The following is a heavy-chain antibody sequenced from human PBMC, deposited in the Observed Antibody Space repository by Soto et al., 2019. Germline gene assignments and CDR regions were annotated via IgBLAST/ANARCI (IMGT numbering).Heavy chain of an antibody. Sequence: PGGSLRLSCAASGFTFSSYWMHWVRQAPGKGLVWVSRINSDGSSASYADSVKGRLSISRDNAKNTLYLQMNSLRAEDTAVYYCARQYCTGGTCTYYFESWGQGT. J-gene: IGHJ4*02. CDR2: INSDGSSA. V-gene: IGHV3-74*01. CDR3: ARQYCTGGTCTYYFES. D-gene: IGHD2-15*01. CDR1: GFTFSSYW.